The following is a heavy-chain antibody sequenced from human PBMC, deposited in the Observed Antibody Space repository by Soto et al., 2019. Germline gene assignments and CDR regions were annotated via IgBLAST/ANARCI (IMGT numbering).Heavy chain of an antibody. CDR3: ARDRELTTVTFDY. CDR2: IIPIFGTA. Sequence: SVKVSCKASGGTFSSYAISWVRQAPGQGLEWMGGIIPIFGTANYAQKFQGRVTITADESTSTAYMELSSLRSEDTAVYYCARDRELTTVTFDYWGQGTLVTVSS. V-gene: IGHV1-69*13. CDR1: GGTFSSYA. J-gene: IGHJ4*02. D-gene: IGHD4-17*01.